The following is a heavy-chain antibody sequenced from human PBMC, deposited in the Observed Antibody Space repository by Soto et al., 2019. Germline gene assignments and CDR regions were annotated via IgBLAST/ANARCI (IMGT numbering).Heavy chain of an antibody. Sequence: EVQLVESGGGLSQPGGSLRLSCAASGFTVSSTYMSWVRQAPGMGLEWVSVIHTGGSAYYAGSVEGRFTISRDNVKNTLYLQMNRLRVDDTAVYYCARLALGPWGQGALVTVSS. J-gene: IGHJ5*02. CDR1: GFTVSSTY. V-gene: IGHV3-53*01. CDR2: IHTGGSA. CDR3: ARLALGP. D-gene: IGHD3-16*01.